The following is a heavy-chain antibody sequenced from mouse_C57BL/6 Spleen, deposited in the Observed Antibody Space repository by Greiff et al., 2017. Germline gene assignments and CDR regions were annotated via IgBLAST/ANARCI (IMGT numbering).Heavy chain of an antibody. D-gene: IGHD2-1*01. J-gene: IGHJ4*01. Sequence: EVQLQQSGRDLVKPGASVKIPCKASGFTFTDYNMAWVHQSHGKSLEWIGDINPNNGGTIYHQKFKGRVTFTVDNASSTAYMELRSLTSEDTAVYYCARGGKPHYYAMDYWGQGTSVTVSS. CDR3: ARGGKPHYYAMDY. CDR2: INPNNGGT. V-gene: IGHV1-18*01. CDR1: GFTFTDYN.